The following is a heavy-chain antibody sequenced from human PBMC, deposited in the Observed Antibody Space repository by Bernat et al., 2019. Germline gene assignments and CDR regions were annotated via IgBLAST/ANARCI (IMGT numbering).Heavy chain of an antibody. Sequence: QVQLQESGPGLVKPSETLSLTCAVSGYSISSGYYWGWIRQPPGKGLEWIGSIYHSGRTYYNPSLKSRVTISVDTSKNQFSLKLSSVTAADTAVYYCARSSVQLWLHSDYYFDYWGQGTLVTVSS. CDR3: ARSSVQLWLHSDYYFDY. J-gene: IGHJ4*02. V-gene: IGHV4-38-2*01. D-gene: IGHD5-18*01. CDR2: IYHSGRT. CDR1: GYSISSGYY.